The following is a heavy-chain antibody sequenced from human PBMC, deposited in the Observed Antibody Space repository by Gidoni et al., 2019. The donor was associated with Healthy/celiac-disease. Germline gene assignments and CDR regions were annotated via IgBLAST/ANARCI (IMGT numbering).Heavy chain of an antibody. Sequence: EVQLVESGGGLVQPGRSLRLSCAASGFTFDDYAMPWVRQAPGKGLELVSGISWNSGSIGYADSVKGRFTISRDNAKNSLYLQMNSLRAEDTALYYCAKDEVFRGVIDAGGNFDYWGQGTLVTVSS. CDR3: AKDEVFRGVIDAGGNFDY. V-gene: IGHV3-9*01. D-gene: IGHD3-10*01. CDR1: GFTFDDYA. J-gene: IGHJ4*02. CDR2: ISWNSGSI.